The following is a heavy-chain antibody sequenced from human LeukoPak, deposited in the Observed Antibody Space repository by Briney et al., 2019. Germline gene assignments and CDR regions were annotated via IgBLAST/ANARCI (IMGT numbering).Heavy chain of an antibody. CDR3: ARELHP. Sequence: PSETLSLTCTVVWVSISINTYHLSWIRQPPGKGLEWIGQIYYSGSTYYNPSLKSRVTISLDTSKSQFSLKLTSVTAADTAVYYGARELHPWGQGTLVSVSS. V-gene: IGHV4-61*01. CDR2: IYYSGST. J-gene: IGHJ5*02. CDR1: WVSISINTYH.